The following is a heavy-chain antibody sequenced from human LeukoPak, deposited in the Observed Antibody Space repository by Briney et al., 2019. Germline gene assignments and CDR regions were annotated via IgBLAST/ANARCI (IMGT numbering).Heavy chain of an antibody. J-gene: IGHJ4*02. D-gene: IGHD6-19*01. Sequence: GASVKVSCKASGYTFTTYDINWVRQATGQGLEWMGWLSPNSGRTAYAQKFQGRVTMTGDISISTFYLELSSLTSEDTAVYYCTRGNGVAGDYWGQGTLVTVSS. CDR2: LSPNSGRT. CDR3: TRGNGVAGDY. V-gene: IGHV1-8*01. CDR1: GYTFTTYD.